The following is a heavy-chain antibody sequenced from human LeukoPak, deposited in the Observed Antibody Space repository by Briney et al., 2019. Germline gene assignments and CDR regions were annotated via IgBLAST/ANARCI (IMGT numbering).Heavy chain of an antibody. CDR1: GFTFRSYG. J-gene: IGHJ4*02. CDR2: IWYEGSDK. Sequence: GGSLRLSCAASGFTFRSYGMHWVRQAPGRGLEWVAVIWYEGSDKHYADSVKGRFTISRDDSKNTLYLQLNSLRAEDTAVYYCARGSSSWYYFDYWGQGTLVTVSS. CDR3: ARGSSSWYYFDY. V-gene: IGHV3-33*01. D-gene: IGHD6-13*01.